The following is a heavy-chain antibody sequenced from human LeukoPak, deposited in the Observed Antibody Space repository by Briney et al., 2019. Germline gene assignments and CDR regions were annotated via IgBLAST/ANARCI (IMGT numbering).Heavy chain of an antibody. J-gene: IGHJ6*03. V-gene: IGHV3-66*01. CDR2: IYSGGST. CDR3: ARDPYSGNYGNDYYYYMDV. Sequence: GGSLRLSCAASEFSVGSNYMTWVRQAPGKGLEWVSLIYSGGSTYYTDSVRGRFTISRDNAKNSLYLQMDSLGPDDTAVYYCARDPYSGNYGNDYYYYMDVWGKGTTVTISS. D-gene: IGHD1-26*01. CDR1: EFSVGSNY.